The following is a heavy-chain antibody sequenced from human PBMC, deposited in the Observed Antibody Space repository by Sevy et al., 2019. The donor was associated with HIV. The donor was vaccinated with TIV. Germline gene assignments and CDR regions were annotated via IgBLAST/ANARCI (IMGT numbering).Heavy chain of an antibody. V-gene: IGHV3-66*02. J-gene: IGHJ6*03. CDR3: AREATRYCSGGDCSRRNYYFYMDI. CDR2: IYSGGNT. CDR1: GFTVGSTY. D-gene: IGHD2-15*01. Sequence: GPLRLSCAASGFTVGSTYMSWVRQAPGKGLEWVSIIYSGGNTYYADSVKGRFIISRDDSRNTLYLQMNSLRGEDTAVYFCAREATRYCSGGDCSRRNYYFYMDIWGKGTTVTVSS.